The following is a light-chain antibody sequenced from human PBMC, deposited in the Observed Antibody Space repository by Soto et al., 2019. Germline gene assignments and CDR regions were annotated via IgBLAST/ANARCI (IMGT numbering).Light chain of an antibody. CDR2: KAS. Sequence: DIQMTQSPSTLSAFVGDRVTITCRASQSIGSWLAWYQQKPGKAPNLLIYKASNLESGVPSRFSGSGSGTEFTLTISSLQPDDFATYGCQQYTSYPLTFGGGTKVEIK. CDR3: QQYTSYPLT. V-gene: IGKV1-5*03. J-gene: IGKJ4*01. CDR1: QSIGSW.